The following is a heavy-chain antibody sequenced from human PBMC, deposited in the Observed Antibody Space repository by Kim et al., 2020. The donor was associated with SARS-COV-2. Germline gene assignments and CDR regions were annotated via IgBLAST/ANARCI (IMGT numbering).Heavy chain of an antibody. CDR2: ISSSSSYI. J-gene: IGHJ4*02. CDR1: GFTFSSYS. Sequence: GGSLRLSCAASGFTFSSYSMNWVRQAPGKGLEWVSSISSSSSYIYYADSVKGRFTSSRDNAKNSLYLQMNSLRDEDTAVYYCAVDYYDSSGYFYWGQGTLVTVSS. D-gene: IGHD3-22*01. V-gene: IGHV3-21*01. CDR3: AVDYYDSSGYFY.